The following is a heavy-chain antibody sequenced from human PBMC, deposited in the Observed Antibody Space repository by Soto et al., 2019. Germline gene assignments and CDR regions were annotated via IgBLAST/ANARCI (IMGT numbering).Heavy chain of an antibody. Sequence: GGSLRLSCTASGFTFSGSAMHWVRQASGKGLEWVGRIRSKANSYATAYAVSVKGRFTISRDDSRNTAYLQMNSLKTEDTAVYYCARGVYDFWSGHPKGLDYWGQGTVVTVSS. J-gene: IGHJ4*02. CDR1: GFTFSGSA. CDR3: ARGVYDFWSGHPKGLDY. D-gene: IGHD3-3*01. CDR2: IRSKANSYAT. V-gene: IGHV3-73*01.